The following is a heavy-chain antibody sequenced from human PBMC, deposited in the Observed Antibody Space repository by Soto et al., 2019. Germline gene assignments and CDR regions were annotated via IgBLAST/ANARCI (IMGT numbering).Heavy chain of an antibody. CDR2: IYHSGST. V-gene: IGHV4-4*02. J-gene: IGHJ3*02. CDR3: ARSRLYGYIWGSYPPQGAFDI. Sequence: QVQLQESGPGLVKPSGTLSLTCAVSSGSISSSNWWSWVRQPPGKGLEWIGEIYHSGSTNYNPSRQGRGTISVDKFKNQLSLELSSLTGADTAVYYCARSRLYGYIWGSYPPQGAFDIWGQGTMVTVSS. D-gene: IGHD3-16*02. CDR1: SGSISSSNW.